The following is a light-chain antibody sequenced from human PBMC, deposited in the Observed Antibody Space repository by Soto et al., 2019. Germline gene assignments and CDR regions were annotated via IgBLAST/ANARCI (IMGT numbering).Light chain of an antibody. Sequence: QSVLTQPASVSGSPGQSITISCTGTSSDVGDYNYVTWYQQCPGKAPKLMIYDVSKRPSGVSNRFSGSKSGNTASLTISGLQAEDEADYYCSSYTNSVTLGCVFGTGTKVTVL. V-gene: IGLV2-14*01. CDR3: SSYTNSVTLGCV. J-gene: IGLJ1*01. CDR2: DVS. CDR1: SSDVGDYNY.